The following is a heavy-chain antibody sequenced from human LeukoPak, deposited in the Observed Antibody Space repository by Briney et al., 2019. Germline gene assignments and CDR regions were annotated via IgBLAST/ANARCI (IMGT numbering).Heavy chain of an antibody. CDR2: ISGSGGST. Sequence: QPGGSLRLSCAASGFTFSSYWMHWVRQAPGKGLEWVSGISGSGGSTYYADSVKGRFTISRDNSKNTLYLQMNSLRAEDTAVYYCAKGVAALLYYYFYMDVWGKGTTVTVSS. J-gene: IGHJ6*03. CDR1: GFTFSSYW. CDR3: AKGVAALLYYYFYMDV. V-gene: IGHV3-23*01. D-gene: IGHD6-6*01.